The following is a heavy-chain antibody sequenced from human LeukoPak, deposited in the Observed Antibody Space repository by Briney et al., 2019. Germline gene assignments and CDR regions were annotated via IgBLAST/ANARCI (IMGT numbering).Heavy chain of an antibody. CDR3: ASTGRLVATKRQTAFDY. Sequence: GGSLRLSCAASGFTFTFYAMHWVRQAPGKGLEWVSSISSSSSYIYYADSVKGRFTISRDNAKNSLYLQMNSLRAEDTAVYYCASTGRLVATKRQTAFDYWGQGTLVTVSS. V-gene: IGHV3-21*01. CDR2: ISSSSSYI. D-gene: IGHD5-12*01. CDR1: GFTFTFYA. J-gene: IGHJ4*02.